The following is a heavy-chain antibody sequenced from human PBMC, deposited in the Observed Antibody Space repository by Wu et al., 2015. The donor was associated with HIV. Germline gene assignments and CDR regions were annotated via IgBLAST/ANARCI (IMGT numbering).Heavy chain of an antibody. J-gene: IGHJ4*02. CDR2: IIPVFGTA. D-gene: IGHD6-13*01. CDR1: GGTFSNYA. CDR3: ARALGISAAGPPFDY. V-gene: IGHV1-69*05. Sequence: QVQVVQSGAEVKKPGSSVKVSCKASGGTFSNYAISWVRQAPGQGLEWMGGIIPVFGTANYAQNFQDRVTIATDESTNTAYMELSSLRSEDTAKYFCARALGISAAGPPFDYWGQGTLVTVSS.